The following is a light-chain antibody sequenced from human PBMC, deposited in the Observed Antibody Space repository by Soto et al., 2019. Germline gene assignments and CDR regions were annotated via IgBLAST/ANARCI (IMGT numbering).Light chain of an antibody. CDR1: ETISRS. V-gene: IGKV1-39*01. CDR2: AAS. J-gene: IGKJ5*01. Sequence: DIQMTQSPSSLSASVGYRVTITCRARETISRSLNLFQQKPGKAPKLLIYAASILQNEVPSRFSGSGSGTDFTLSITSLQFEDFATYYCQQTHSVPLTFGQGTRLEIK. CDR3: QQTHSVPLT.